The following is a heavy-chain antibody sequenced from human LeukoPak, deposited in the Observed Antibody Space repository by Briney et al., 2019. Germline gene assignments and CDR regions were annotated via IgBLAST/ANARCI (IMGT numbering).Heavy chain of an antibody. D-gene: IGHD6-13*01. CDR1: GFTFSSYS. V-gene: IGHV3-21*01. CDR3: ARDYSSSWYRRNWFDP. Sequence: GSLRLSCAASGFTFSSYSMNWVRQAPGKGLEWVSSISSSSSYIYYADSVKGRFTISRDNAKNSLYLQMNSLRAEDTAVYYCARDYSSSWYRRNWFDPWGQGTLATVSS. J-gene: IGHJ5*02. CDR2: ISSSSSYI.